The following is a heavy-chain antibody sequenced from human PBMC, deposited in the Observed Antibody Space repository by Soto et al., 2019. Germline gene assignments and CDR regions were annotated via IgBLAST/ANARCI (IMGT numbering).Heavy chain of an antibody. J-gene: IGHJ6*02. CDR1: GTSIISYH. Sequence: SETLSLTCTVSGTSIISYHWSWIRQPPGKGLEWIGNIYYSGITSYNPSLKSRVAMSVDTSKSQFSLKLSSVTAADTAVYYCARDYSYDILTGYYSYYSMDVWGQGTTVT. CDR2: IYYSGIT. CDR3: ARDYSYDILTGYYSYYSMDV. V-gene: IGHV4-59*01. D-gene: IGHD3-9*01.